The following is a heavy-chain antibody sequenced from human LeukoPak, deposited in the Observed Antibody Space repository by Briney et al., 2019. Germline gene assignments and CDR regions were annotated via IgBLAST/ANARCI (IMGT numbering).Heavy chain of an antibody. D-gene: IGHD1-26*01. CDR1: GASISGGTYY. CDR2: IYYTGST. V-gene: IGHV4-39*01. CDR3: ARRGGSGRAFDY. J-gene: IGHJ4*02. Sequence: SETLSLTCSVSGASISGGTYYWGWIRQPPRKGLGWIGSIYYTGSTYDNPSLKSRVTISVDTSKNQFSLKLSSVTAADTAVYYCARRGGSGRAFDYWGQGTLVTVSS.